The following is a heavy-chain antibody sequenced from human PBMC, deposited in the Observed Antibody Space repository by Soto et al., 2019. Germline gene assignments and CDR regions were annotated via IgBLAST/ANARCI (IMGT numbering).Heavy chain of an antibody. CDR3: ASFEVVMQNYDVHV. CDR2: LFHTGST. V-gene: IGHV4-30-2*01. CDR1: NGSISSDTYC. Sequence: QLRLQESGSGLVKPSQTLSLTCAVSNGSISSDTYCWGWIRQPRGKGLEWIGYLFHTGSTTYNPSLTRRVTMSGARSENHFSLSLRPATAADSAVYFCASFEVVMQNYDVHVWGQGTTVTVSS. J-gene: IGHJ6*02. D-gene: IGHD3-3*01.